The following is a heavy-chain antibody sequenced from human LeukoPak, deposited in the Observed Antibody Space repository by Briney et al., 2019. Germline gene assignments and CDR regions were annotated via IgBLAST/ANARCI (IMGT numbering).Heavy chain of an antibody. CDR2: INHSGST. CDR1: GGSFSGYY. Sequence: SETLSLTCAVYGGSFSGYYWSWIRQPPGKGLEWIGEINHSGSTNYNPSLKSRVTISVDTSKNQFSLKLSSVTAADTAVYYCARHVGGSLSSYYYMDVWGKGTTVTVSS. D-gene: IGHD1-26*01. CDR3: ARHVGGSLSSYYYMDV. J-gene: IGHJ6*03. V-gene: IGHV4-34*01.